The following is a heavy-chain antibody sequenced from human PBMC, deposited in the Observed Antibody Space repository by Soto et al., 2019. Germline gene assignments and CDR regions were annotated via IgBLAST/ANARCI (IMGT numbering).Heavy chain of an antibody. CDR1: GGSVSSGSYY. CDR2: IYYSGST. V-gene: IGHV4-61*01. Sequence: QVQLQESGPGLVKPSETLSLTCTVSGGSVSSGSYYWSWIRQPPGKGLEWIGYIYYSGSTNYNPSLKSRVTISVDTSKNQCSRKLSSVTAAATAVYYCARADVLRYFDWLPQYNWFDPWGQGTLVTVSS. J-gene: IGHJ5*02. CDR3: ARADVLRYFDWLPQYNWFDP. D-gene: IGHD3-9*01.